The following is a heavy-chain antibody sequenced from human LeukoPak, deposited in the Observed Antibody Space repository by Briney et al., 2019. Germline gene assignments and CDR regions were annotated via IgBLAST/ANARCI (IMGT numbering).Heavy chain of an antibody. CDR3: ARDSTGYWYFDL. Sequence: PGGSLRLSCAASGFTFNTYTMNWVRQAPGKGLEWVSAISGSGGSTYYADSVKGRFTISRDNSKNTLYLQMNSLRAEDTAVYYCARDSTGYWYFDLWGRGTLVSVSP. J-gene: IGHJ2*01. V-gene: IGHV3-23*01. D-gene: IGHD3-3*02. CDR1: GFTFNTYT. CDR2: ISGSGGST.